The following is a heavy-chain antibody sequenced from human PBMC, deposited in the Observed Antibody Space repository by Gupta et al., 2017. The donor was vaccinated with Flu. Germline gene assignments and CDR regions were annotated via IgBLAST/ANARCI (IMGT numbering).Heavy chain of an antibody. CDR1: GFTLSSTD. J-gene: IGHJ4*02. Sequence: EVQLVESGGGLVQPGGSLRLSCVGSGFTLSSTDMSWVRQAPGRGLEWVSFISSSGVTYYGDPVRGRFIISRDSARNSLYLQLSGLRDEDTAVYYCAGGHLAKWGQGTLVTVSS. CDR3: AGGHLAK. V-gene: IGHV3-48*03. D-gene: IGHD3-16*01. CDR2: ISSSGVT.